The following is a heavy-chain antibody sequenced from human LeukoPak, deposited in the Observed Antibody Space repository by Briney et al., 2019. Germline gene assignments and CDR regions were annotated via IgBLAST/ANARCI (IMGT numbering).Heavy chain of an antibody. J-gene: IGHJ4*02. CDR1: GGSISSSSYY. D-gene: IGHD6-19*01. V-gene: IGHV4-39*01. Sequence: SETLSLTCTVSGGSISSSSYYWGWIRQPPGKGLEWIGSIYYSGSTYYNSSLKSRVTISVDTSKNQFSLKLSSVTAADTAVYYCARHGGAVATDYFDYWGQGTLVTVSS. CDR2: IYYSGST. CDR3: ARHGGAVATDYFDY.